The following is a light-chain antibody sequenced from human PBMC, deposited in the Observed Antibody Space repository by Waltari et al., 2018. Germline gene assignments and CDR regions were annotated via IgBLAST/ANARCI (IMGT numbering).Light chain of an antibody. Sequence: VVTQSPDTLSVSPGERATVSCRAGQSVGDHVAWYQQRAGQPPSLLIYGASARATVIPARFSGSGSGTEFTLTISSLQSEDFAVYYCQQYDSWPPYTFGQGTKLEMK. CDR1: QSVGDH. V-gene: IGKV3-15*01. J-gene: IGKJ2*01. CDR2: GAS. CDR3: QQYDSWPPYT.